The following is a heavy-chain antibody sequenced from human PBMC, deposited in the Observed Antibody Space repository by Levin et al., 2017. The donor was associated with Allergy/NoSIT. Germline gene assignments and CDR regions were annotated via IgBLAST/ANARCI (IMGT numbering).Heavy chain of an antibody. CDR1: GGAIRAFY. D-gene: IGHD1-26*01. Sequence: PSETLSLTCTVSGGAIRAFYWSWIRQPPGKRLEWLGYIYHSGSSDYSPSLKGRVTISMDKSKNQFSLKLNTVTAADTAVYYCARSREGWAFRSMDVWGQGTTVNVTS. CDR3: ARSREGWAFRSMDV. CDR2: IYHSGSS. J-gene: IGHJ6*02. V-gene: IGHV4-59*08.